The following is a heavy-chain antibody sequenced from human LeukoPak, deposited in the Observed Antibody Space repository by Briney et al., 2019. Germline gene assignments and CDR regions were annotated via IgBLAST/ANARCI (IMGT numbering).Heavy chain of an antibody. CDR2: INPNSGGT. V-gene: IGHV1-2*02. D-gene: IGHD2-21*02. CDR3: AKSKSQGDRYDRYFDY. J-gene: IGHJ4*02. Sequence: ASVKVSCKAFGYTFTSNYMHWVRQAPGQGLEWMGWINPNSGGTNYAQTFQGRVTMTRDTSISTASMELSRLRSDDTAIYFCAKSKSQGDRYDRYFDYWGQGTLVTVSS. CDR1: GYTFTSNY.